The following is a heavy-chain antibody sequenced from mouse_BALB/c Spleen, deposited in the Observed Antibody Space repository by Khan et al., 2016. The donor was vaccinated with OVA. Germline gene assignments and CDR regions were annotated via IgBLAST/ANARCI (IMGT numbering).Heavy chain of an antibody. J-gene: IGHJ4*01. V-gene: IGHV1-63*02. CDR1: GYTFTKYW. CDR2: IYPGNGNT. D-gene: IGHD1-1*01. Sequence: QVRLQQSGAELVRPGTSVKMSCKAAGYTFTKYWIGWIKQRPGHGLEWVGDIYPGNGNTNYNEKFKGKATLTADTSSSTAYMHLNSLTSEDSAIYYCARPYYYGSFYDTMDAWGQGTSVTVSS. CDR3: ARPYYYGSFYDTMDA.